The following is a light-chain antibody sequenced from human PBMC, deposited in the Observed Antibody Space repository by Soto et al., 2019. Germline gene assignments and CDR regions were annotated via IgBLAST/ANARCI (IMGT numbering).Light chain of an antibody. J-gene: IGKJ2*01. CDR1: QSIGIW. CDR2: DAS. Sequence: DIQMTQSPSTLSVSVGDRVTITCRASQSIGIWLAWYQQKPEKAPKLLIYDASSLESGVPSRFSGGGSGTDFNLIISSLQPGDSATYYCQQSYSTRYTFGQGTKLEIK. V-gene: IGKV1-5*01. CDR3: QQSYSTRYT.